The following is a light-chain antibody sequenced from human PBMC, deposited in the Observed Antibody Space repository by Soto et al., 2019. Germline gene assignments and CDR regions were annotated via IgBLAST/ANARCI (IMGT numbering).Light chain of an antibody. J-gene: IGLJ3*02. Sequence: QSVLTQSPSASASLGASVKLTCTLSSGHGNYVIAWHQQQPGKGPRYLMKVKSDGSHNKGDGIPDRFSGSSSGAERYLAISSLQSEDEADYYCQTWGTGIVVFGGGTKLTVL. CDR2: VKSDGSH. CDR1: SGHGNYV. V-gene: IGLV4-69*01. CDR3: QTWGTGIVV.